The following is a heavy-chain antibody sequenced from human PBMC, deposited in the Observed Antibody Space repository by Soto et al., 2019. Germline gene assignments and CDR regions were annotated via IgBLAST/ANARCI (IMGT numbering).Heavy chain of an antibody. D-gene: IGHD6-13*01. V-gene: IGHV4-30-2*01. Sequence: TLSLTCAVSGGSISSVGYSWICIRQPPGKGLEWIGYIYHSGSTYYNPSLKSRVTISVDRSKNQFSLKLSSVTAADTAVYYCARGGISAAGRPHNWFDPWGQGTRVTVSS. CDR1: GGSISSVGYS. CDR2: IYHSGST. CDR3: ARGGISAAGRPHNWFDP. J-gene: IGHJ5*02.